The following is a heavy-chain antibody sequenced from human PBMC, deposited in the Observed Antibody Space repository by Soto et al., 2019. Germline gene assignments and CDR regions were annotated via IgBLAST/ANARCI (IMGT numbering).Heavy chain of an antibody. V-gene: IGHV1-69*06. J-gene: IGHJ3*02. Sequence: QVQLEQSGAEVKKPGSSVKVSCKASGGTLSDHGVSWLRQAPGQGLEWVGGTIPVFDTAKYAQKFKGRVTIAADKTTNIAYMELSSLRSEDTAFYYCARGVYGSGNYYTGPSAFDIWGQGTMVIVSP. CDR3: ARGVYGSGNYYTGPSAFDI. CDR1: GGTLSDHG. D-gene: IGHD3-10*01. CDR2: TIPVFDTA.